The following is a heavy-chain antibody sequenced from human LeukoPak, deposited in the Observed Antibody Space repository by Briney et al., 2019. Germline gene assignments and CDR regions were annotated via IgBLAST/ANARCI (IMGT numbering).Heavy chain of an antibody. D-gene: IGHD3-10*02. V-gene: IGHV3-23*01. Sequence: GGSLRPSCAASGFTFGSYSMSWARQAPGKGLEWVSSISGSGDSTYYADSVKGRFTISRDNAKNSLYLQMNSLRAEDTAVYYCAELGITMIGGVWGKGTTVTISS. CDR2: ISGSGDST. CDR3: AELGITMIGGV. J-gene: IGHJ6*04. CDR1: GFTFGSYS.